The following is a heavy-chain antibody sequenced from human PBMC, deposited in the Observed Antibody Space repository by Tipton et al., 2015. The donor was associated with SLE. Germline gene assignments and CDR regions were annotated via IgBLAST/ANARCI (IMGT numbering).Heavy chain of an antibody. V-gene: IGHV3-74*01. CDR3: ARSPYYAPGPFDY. CDR1: GFTFSSFW. D-gene: IGHD3-10*01. CDR2: ISTDGIST. J-gene: IGHJ4*02. Sequence: SLRLSCAASGFTFSSFWMHWVRQVPGKGLVWVSRISTDGISTSYADSVKGRFTISRDNAKNTLYLQMNSLRAEDTAVYYCARSPYYAPGPFDYWGQGTLVSVSS.